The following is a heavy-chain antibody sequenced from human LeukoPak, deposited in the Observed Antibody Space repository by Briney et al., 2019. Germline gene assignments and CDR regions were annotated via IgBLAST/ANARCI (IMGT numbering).Heavy chain of an antibody. Sequence: GGSLRLSCAASGFTFSYYSMNWVRPAPGKGLEGVSAITGSGGSIYYADTVKGRFTISRDNSINTLFLQMNSLRAEDTAVYYCAKDRGYSYGYPYFDYWGQGTLVTVSS. CDR2: ITGSGGSI. V-gene: IGHV3-23*01. CDR1: GFTFSYYS. D-gene: IGHD5-18*01. CDR3: AKDRGYSYGYPYFDY. J-gene: IGHJ4*02.